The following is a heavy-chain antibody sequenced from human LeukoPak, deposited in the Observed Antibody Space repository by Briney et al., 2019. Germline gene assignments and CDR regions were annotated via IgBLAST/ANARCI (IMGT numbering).Heavy chain of an antibody. V-gene: IGHV3-23*01. Sequence: GGSLRLSCAASGFTFSSYAMSWVRQAPGKGLEWVSAISGSGGSTYYADSVKGRFTISRDNSKNALYLQMNSLRAEDTAVYYCAKDENKRYCSSTSCYTYDYWGQGTLVTVSS. J-gene: IGHJ4*02. CDR3: AKDENKRYCSSTSCYTYDY. CDR1: GFTFSSYA. D-gene: IGHD2-2*02. CDR2: ISGSGGST.